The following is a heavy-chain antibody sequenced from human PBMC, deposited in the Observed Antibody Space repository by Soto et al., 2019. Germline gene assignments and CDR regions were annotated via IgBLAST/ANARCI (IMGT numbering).Heavy chain of an antibody. CDR3: ARATNYYGGMDV. V-gene: IGHV3-21*01. J-gene: IGHJ6*02. Sequence: GGSLRLSCAASGFTFNSYSMHWVRQAPGKGLEWVSFISSSSSYIYYEDSVKGRFTISRDNSKNALYLQINSLRAEDTALYYCARATNYYGGMDVWGQGTTVTVSS. CDR1: GFTFNSYS. D-gene: IGHD1-1*01. CDR2: ISSSSSYI.